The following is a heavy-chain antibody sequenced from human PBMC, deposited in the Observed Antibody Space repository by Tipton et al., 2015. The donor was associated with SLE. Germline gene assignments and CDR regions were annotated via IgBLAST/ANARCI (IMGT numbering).Heavy chain of an antibody. CDR1: GFTFSNFA. CDR3: ARGFTFEDYFDY. Sequence: SLRLSCAASGFTFSNFAMHWVRQAPGKGLEWVAVISYDGSNEYYGDSVKGRFTISRDNSMNTLYLQMNSLRAEDTALYYCARGFTFEDYFDYWGQGTLVTVSS. V-gene: IGHV3-30*04. CDR2: ISYDGSNE. J-gene: IGHJ4*02. D-gene: IGHD3-16*01.